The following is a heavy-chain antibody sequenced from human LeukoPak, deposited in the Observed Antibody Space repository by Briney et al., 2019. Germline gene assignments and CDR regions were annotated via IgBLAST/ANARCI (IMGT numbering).Heavy chain of an antibody. CDR3: ATRAQYSSSWYMVDY. D-gene: IGHD6-13*01. CDR1: GFILSDYY. V-gene: IGHV3-11*01. CDR2: IGSSGSTI. J-gene: IGHJ4*02. Sequence: GGSLTLSCALSGFILSDYYMSWTRHAPGKGLEWVSYIGSSGSTIYHADSVKGRFTISRDNAKNSLYLQKNSLRAEDTAVYYCATRAQYSSSWYMVDYWGQGTLVTVSS.